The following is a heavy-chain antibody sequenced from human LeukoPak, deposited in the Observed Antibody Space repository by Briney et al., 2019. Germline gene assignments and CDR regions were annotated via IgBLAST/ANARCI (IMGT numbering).Heavy chain of an antibody. D-gene: IGHD1-14*01. CDR3: ARSGGRLLNYYFDY. V-gene: IGHV3-21*01. Sequence: GESLRLSCAASEFTFGSYTMNWVRQAPGKGLELISSISSTTNVIYYADSLKGRFTVSRDNAKNSLYLQMNSLRVEDTAVYYCARSGGRLLNYYFDYWGQGTLVTVSS. CDR1: EFTFGSYT. CDR2: ISSTTNVI. J-gene: IGHJ4*02.